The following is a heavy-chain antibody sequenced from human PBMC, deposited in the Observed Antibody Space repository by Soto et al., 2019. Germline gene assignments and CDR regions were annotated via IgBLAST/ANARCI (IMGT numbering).Heavy chain of an antibody. J-gene: IGHJ4*02. CDR1: GFTFNSYA. CDR2: ISGSGGTT. D-gene: IGHD3-16*01. CDR3: AKDLGVPTFMYYLDY. Sequence: PGGSLRLSCAASGFTFNSYAMTWVRQAPGKGLEWVSVISGSGGTTYYADSVKGRFTISIYNPKNTLYLQMNSLRAEDTAVYYCAKDLGVPTFMYYLDYWGPGTLVTVSS. V-gene: IGHV3-23*01.